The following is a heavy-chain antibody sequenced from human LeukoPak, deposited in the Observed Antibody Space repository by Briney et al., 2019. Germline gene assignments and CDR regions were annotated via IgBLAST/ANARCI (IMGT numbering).Heavy chain of an antibody. D-gene: IGHD6-13*01. J-gene: IGHJ4*02. V-gene: IGHV4-59*08. Sequence: SETLSLTCTVSGGSISSYYWSWIRQPPGKGLEYIGYIYYSGSTKYNPSLKSRVTISVDTSKNQFSLKLSSVTAADTAVYYCARHHTKDSSSWYYFDYWGQGTLVTVSS. CDR3: ARHHTKDSSSWYYFDY. CDR1: GGSISSYY. CDR2: IYYSGST.